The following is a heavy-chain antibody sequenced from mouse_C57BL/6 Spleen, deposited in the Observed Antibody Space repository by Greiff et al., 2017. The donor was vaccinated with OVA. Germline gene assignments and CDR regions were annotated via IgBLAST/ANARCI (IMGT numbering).Heavy chain of an antibody. V-gene: IGHV1-52*01. D-gene: IGHD1-1*01. J-gene: IGHJ1*03. CDR1: GYTFTSYW. Sequence: QVQLQQPGAELVRPGSSVKLSCKASGYTFTSYWMHWVKQRPIQGLEWIGNIDPSDSETHYNQKFKDKATLTVDKSSSTAYMQLSSLTSEDSAVYYCARGGSSPWYFDVWGTGTTVTVSS. CDR3: ARGGSSPWYFDV. CDR2: IDPSDSET.